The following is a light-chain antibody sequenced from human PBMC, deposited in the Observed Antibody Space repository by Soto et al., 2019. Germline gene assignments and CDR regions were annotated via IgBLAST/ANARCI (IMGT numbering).Light chain of an antibody. J-gene: IGLJ1*01. CDR1: SSNIGSNT. Sequence: QSVLTQLPSASGTPGQRVTISCSGSSSNIGSNTVNWYQQLPGTAPKLLIYSNNQRPSGVPDRFSGSKSGTSASLAISGLQSEDEAAYYCAAWDDSLNGYVFGTGTKVTVL. V-gene: IGLV1-44*01. CDR3: AAWDDSLNGYV. CDR2: SNN.